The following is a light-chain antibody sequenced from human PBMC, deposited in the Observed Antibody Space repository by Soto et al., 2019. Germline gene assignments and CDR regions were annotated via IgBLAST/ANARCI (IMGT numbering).Light chain of an antibody. J-gene: IGKJ1*01. CDR2: DAS. Sequence: DIQLTQSPSSLSASVGDRVTITCRASESIATWLAWYQQKPGKAPKLLIYDASNYESGVPSRFSGGGAGTQFTLTVSSLQPDDFATYYCQHYNTFYPTFGHGTKVEI. CDR3: QHYNTFYPT. V-gene: IGKV1-5*01. CDR1: ESIATW.